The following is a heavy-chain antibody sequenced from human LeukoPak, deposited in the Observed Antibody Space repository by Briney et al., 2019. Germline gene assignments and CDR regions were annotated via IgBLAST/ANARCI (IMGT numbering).Heavy chain of an antibody. D-gene: IGHD2-8*02. J-gene: IGHJ3*02. CDR3: ARGCTDPREPHDFDI. V-gene: IGHV4-4*07. CDR1: GGSISTYY. CDR2: IYSSGST. Sequence: SETLSLTCTVSGGSISTYYWSWIRRPAGKGLEWIGRIYSSGSTNYKPSLKRRVTMSVDTSKNQFSLKLTSVTAADTAIYYCARGCTDPREPHDFDIWGQGTMVTVSS.